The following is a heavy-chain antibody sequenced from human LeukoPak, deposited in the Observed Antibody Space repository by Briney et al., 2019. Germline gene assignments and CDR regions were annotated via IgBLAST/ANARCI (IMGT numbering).Heavy chain of an antibody. Sequence: PSETLSLTCTVSGGSISTYCWNWIRECPGEGPERSGRIYYTGRATYNPSLQSRVTLSIDTSKNQFSLKLSSVPAADTAVYYCARGRPYSNFVEDYFDYWGQGTLVTVSS. J-gene: IGHJ4*02. D-gene: IGHD4-11*01. V-gene: IGHV4-59*01. CDR3: ARGRPYSNFVEDYFDY. CDR2: IYYTGRA. CDR1: GGSISTYC.